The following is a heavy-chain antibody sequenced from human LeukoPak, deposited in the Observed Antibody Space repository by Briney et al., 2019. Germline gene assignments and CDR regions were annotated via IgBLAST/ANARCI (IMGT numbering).Heavy chain of an antibody. D-gene: IGHD3-10*01. CDR2: IYTSGST. CDR1: GGSISSYY. J-gene: IGHJ5*02. CDR3: ARAGGTMVRGPDVVLNWFDP. V-gene: IGHV4-4*07. Sequence: SETLSLTCTVSGGSISSYYWSWIRQPAGKGLEWIGRIYTSGSTNYNPSLKSRVTISVDKSRNQFSLKLSSVTAADTAVYYCARAGGTMVRGPDVVLNWFDPWGQGTLVTVSS.